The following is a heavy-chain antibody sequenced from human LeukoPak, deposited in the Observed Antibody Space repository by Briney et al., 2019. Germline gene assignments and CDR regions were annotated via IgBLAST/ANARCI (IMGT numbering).Heavy chain of an antibody. D-gene: IGHD6-19*01. CDR2: IYRSGST. V-gene: IGHV4-38-2*02. CDR1: GGSISNGYY. Sequence: SQTLSLTCTVSGGSISNGYYWDWIRQPPGRGLEWIGNIYRSGSTSYNPSLKSRVTISVDTSKNQFSLKVNSVTAADTAVYYCARRHSSGWFYYWGQGTLVTVSS. J-gene: IGHJ4*02. CDR3: ARRHSSGWFYY.